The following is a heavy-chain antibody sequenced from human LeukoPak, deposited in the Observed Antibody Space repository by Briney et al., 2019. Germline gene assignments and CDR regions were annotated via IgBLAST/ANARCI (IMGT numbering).Heavy chain of an antibody. CDR3: ARDAQYYDFWSGYYTNCFDP. CDR2: IIPIFGTA. Sequence: SVKVSCKASGGTFSSYAISWLRQAPGQGLEWMGGIIPIFGTANYAQKFQGRVTITTDESTSTAYMELSSLRSEDTAVYYCARDAQYYDFWSGYYTNCFDPWGQGTLVTVSS. V-gene: IGHV1-69*05. J-gene: IGHJ5*02. D-gene: IGHD3-3*01. CDR1: GGTFSSYA.